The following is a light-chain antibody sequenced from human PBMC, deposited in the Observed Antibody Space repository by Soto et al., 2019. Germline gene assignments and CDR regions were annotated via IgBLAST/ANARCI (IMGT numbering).Light chain of an antibody. CDR3: QQRSNWLWT. V-gene: IGKV2-30*02. CDR2: KVS. CDR1: QSLVHSDGKTY. Sequence: DVVMTQSPLSLPVTLGQPASISCRSSQSLVHSDGKTYLNWFQQRPGQSPRRLIYKVSNRDSGVPDRFSGSGSGTDFTLTISSLEPEDFAVYYCQQRSNWLWTVGQGTKVDIK. J-gene: IGKJ1*01.